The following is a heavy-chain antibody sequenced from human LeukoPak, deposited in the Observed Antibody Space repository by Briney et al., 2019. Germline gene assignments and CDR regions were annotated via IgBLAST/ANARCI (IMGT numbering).Heavy chain of an antibody. CDR2: MSYDESNK. J-gene: IGHJ4*02. Sequence: GRSLRLSCAASGFTFSSYAMHWVRQAPGKGLEWVAVMSYDESNKYYADSVKGRFTISRDTSKNTLYLQMNSLRAEDTAVYYCLRGYYDSNRYFDSDYWGRGTLVTVSS. V-gene: IGHV3-30-3*01. D-gene: IGHD3-22*01. CDR1: GFTFSSYA. CDR3: LRGYYDSNRYFDSDY.